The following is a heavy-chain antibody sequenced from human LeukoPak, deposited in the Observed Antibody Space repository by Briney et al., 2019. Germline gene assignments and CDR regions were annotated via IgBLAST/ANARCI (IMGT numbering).Heavy chain of an antibody. CDR3: AKHPPLYGEYWYFDR. D-gene: IGHD4-17*01. CDR1: GYSFTSYW. CDR2: IYPGDYDT. V-gene: IGHV5-51*01. Sequence: GESLKISCTGSGYSFTSYWIGWVRQMPGKGLEWMGIIYPGDYDTSYSPSFEGQVTISDEKSISTYYLQWSSLKDSDTAMYYCAKHPPLYGEYWYFDRWGRGTLVTVSS. J-gene: IGHJ2*01.